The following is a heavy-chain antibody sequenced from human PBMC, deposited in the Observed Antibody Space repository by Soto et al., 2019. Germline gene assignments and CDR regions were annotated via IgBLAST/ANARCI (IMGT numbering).Heavy chain of an antibody. D-gene: IGHD6-13*01. J-gene: IGHJ5*02. Sequence: PSETLSLTCTVPGGSVSSGVYYWSWIRQHPGKGLEWIGYIYYSGSTYYNPSLKSRVTISVDTSKNQFSLKLSSVTAADTAVYYCARARGASSSWYSYKWFDPWSQGTLVTVSS. CDR2: IYYSGST. CDR1: GGSVSSGVYY. V-gene: IGHV4-31*03. CDR3: ARARGASSSWYSYKWFDP.